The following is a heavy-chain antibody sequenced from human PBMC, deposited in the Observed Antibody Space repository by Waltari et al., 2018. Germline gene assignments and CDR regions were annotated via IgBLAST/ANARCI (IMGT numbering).Heavy chain of an antibody. Sequence: EEQMAESGGGLVHPGGSLRLSCAASGFTFTNYWMHWVRHGPGKGLVWVSHSDTDATITKYVDSVKGRFTVSRDNAKNTLYWQMDSLTVEDTAVYYCARGSKSAMDVWGQGTTVTVSS. J-gene: IGHJ6*02. CDR2: SDTDATIT. CDR1: GFTFTNYW. CDR3: ARGSKSAMDV. V-gene: IGHV3-74*03.